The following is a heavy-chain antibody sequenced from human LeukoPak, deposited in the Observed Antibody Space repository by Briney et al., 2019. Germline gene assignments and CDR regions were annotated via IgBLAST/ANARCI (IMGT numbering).Heavy chain of an antibody. V-gene: IGHV5-51*01. CDR2: IYPGDSDT. CDR3: ARGIRVRLVEWLSSEGVFDY. CDR1: GYSFTSYW. J-gene: IGHJ4*02. D-gene: IGHD3-3*01. Sequence: GESLKISCKGSGYSFTSYWIGWVRQMPGKGLEWMGIIYPGDSDTRYSPSFQGQVTISADKSISTAYLQWSSLTASHPAMYYCARGIRVRLVEWLSSEGVFDYWGQGTLVTVSS.